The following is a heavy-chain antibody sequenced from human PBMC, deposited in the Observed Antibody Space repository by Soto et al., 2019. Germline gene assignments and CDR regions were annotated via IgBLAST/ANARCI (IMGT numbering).Heavy chain of an antibody. D-gene: IGHD3-10*01. CDR3: ARVMAPGCTTIGCYGSWGGREDY. Sequence: QVQLQQWGAGLLKPSETLSLTCAVYGGSFSGYYWSWIRQPPGKGLEGIGEINHSGSTNYNPSLKSRVTISVDTSKSQFSLKLSSVTAADTAVYYWARVMAPGCTTIGCYGSWGGREDYWGQGTLVTVSS. V-gene: IGHV4-34*01. CDR1: GGSFSGYY. CDR2: INHSGST. J-gene: IGHJ4*02.